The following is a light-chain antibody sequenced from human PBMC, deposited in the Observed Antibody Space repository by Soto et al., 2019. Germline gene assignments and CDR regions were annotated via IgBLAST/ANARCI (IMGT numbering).Light chain of an antibody. V-gene: IGLV2-8*01. J-gene: IGLJ1*01. CDR3: SSYAGRDIVV. CDR1: SSDIGDTHY. CDR2: EVS. Sequence: QSVLTQPPSASGSPGQSVTVSCTGTSSDIGDTHYVSWYQQHPGKAPKLMVYEVSKRPSGVPDRFSGSKSGNTASLTVSGLLAEDEGDYYCSSYAGRDIVVFGSGTKGTVL.